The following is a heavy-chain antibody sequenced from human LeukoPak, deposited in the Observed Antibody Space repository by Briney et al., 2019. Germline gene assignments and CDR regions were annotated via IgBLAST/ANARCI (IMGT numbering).Heavy chain of an antibody. J-gene: IGHJ4*02. CDR2: IIPIFGTA. CDR3: ARGTGDWVLDD. D-gene: IGHD3-10*01. CDR1: GDSLSSYA. Sequence: WASVKVSCKAFGDSLSSYAINWVRQAPGQGLEWMGRIIPIFGTAKYAQKFQGRVTITADESTSTAYMELSRLRSEDTAIFYCARGTGDWVLDDWGQGTLVSVSS. V-gene: IGHV1-69*13.